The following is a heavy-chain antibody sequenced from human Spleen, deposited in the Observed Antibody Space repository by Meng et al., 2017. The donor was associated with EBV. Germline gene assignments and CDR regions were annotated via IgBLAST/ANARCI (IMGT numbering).Heavy chain of an antibody. CDR3: ARLRLCFGGDCHSMEPHYFDS. V-gene: IGHV4-30-4*01. Sequence: QVQQHESGPGLVKPSHSLSRTCAVSGGSISSGDYFWSWVRPPPGKGLEWIGYIYYSGNTYYNPSLKSRITMSVDTSKKQFSLKLTSVTAADTAVNYCARLRLCFGGDCHSMEPHYFDSWGLGILVTVSS. D-gene: IGHD2-21*02. CDR1: GGSISSGDYF. J-gene: IGHJ4*02. CDR2: IYYSGNT.